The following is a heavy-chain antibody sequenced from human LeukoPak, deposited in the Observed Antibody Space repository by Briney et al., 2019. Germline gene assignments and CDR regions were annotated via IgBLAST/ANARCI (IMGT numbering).Heavy chain of an antibody. CDR1: GGSISSYY. J-gene: IGHJ4*02. V-gene: IGHV4-59*01. CDR2: IYYSGST. CDR3: ARWGDYYGSGSFDY. D-gene: IGHD3-10*01. Sequence: SETLSLTCTVSGGSISSYYWSWIRQPPGKGLEWIGYIYYSGSTNYNPSLKSRVTISVDTSKNQFSLKLSSVTAADTAGYYCARWGDYYGSGSFDYWGQGTLVTVSS.